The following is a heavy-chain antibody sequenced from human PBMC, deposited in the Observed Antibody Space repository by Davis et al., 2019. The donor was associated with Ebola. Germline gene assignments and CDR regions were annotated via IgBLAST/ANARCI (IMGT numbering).Heavy chain of an antibody. CDR1: GFIVSTYY. Sequence: GGSLRLSCAASGFIVSTYYMSWVRQAPGKGLEWVSVIYSSGTTYYADSVKGRFTISRDSSKNTLYLQMNSLRAEDTAVYYCARDPHNRNYWDYWGQGTLVTVSS. D-gene: IGHD3-16*01. CDR2: IYSSGTT. V-gene: IGHV3-53*01. CDR3: ARDPHNRNYWDY. J-gene: IGHJ4*02.